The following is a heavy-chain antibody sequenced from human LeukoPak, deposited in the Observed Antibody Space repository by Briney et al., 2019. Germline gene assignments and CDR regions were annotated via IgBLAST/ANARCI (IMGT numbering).Heavy chain of an antibody. CDR1: GGSVSSNNW. CDR3: ARVTGTTPFDC. J-gene: IGHJ4*02. CDR2: ISHSGNT. D-gene: IGHD1-1*01. V-gene: IGHV4-4*02. Sequence: SGTLSLTCAVSGGSVSSNNWWSWVRLPPGKGLEWIGEISHSGNTNYNPSLESRVTISVDKSKNQFSLELTSVTAADTAVYFCARVTGTTPFDCWGQGTLVTVSS.